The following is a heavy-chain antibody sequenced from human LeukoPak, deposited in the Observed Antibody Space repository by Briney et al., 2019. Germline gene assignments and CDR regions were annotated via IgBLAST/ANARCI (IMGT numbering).Heavy chain of an antibody. V-gene: IGHV4-38-2*02. D-gene: IGHD2-8*02. CDR2: IYHSGST. CDR3: ARFERSTGCY. CDR1: GYSISSGYY. J-gene: IGHJ4*02. Sequence: SETLSLTCTVSGYSISSGYYWGWIRQPPGKGLEWIGSIYHSGSTYYNPSLKSRVAISVDTSKNQFSLKLNSVTAADTAVYYCARFERSTGCYWGQGTLVTVSS.